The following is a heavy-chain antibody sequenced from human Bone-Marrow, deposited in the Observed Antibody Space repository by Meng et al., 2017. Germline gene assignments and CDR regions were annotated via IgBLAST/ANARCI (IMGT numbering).Heavy chain of an antibody. CDR3: AREGAGGYCSSTSCGFDY. J-gene: IGHJ4*02. D-gene: IGHD2-2*01. Sequence: ASVKVSCKASGYTFTSYGISWVRQAPGQGLEWMGWINPNSGGTNYAQKFQGRVTMTRDTSISTAYMELSRLRSDDTAVYYCAREGAGGYCSSTSCGFDYWGQGTLVTVSS. CDR1: GYTFTSYG. V-gene: IGHV1-2*02. CDR2: INPNSGGT.